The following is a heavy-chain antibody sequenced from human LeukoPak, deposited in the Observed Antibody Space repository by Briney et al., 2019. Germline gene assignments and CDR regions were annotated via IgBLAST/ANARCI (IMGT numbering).Heavy chain of an antibody. D-gene: IGHD4-17*01. CDR2: IYYSGST. CDR3: ARITADYGDYEVIDY. V-gene: IGHV4-59*01. Sequence: SETLSLTCTVSGGSISSYYWSWIRQPPGKGLEWIGYIYYSGSTNYNPSLKSRVTISVDTSKNQSSLKLSSVTAADTAVYYCARITADYGDYEVIDYWGQGTLATVSS. J-gene: IGHJ4*02. CDR1: GGSISSYY.